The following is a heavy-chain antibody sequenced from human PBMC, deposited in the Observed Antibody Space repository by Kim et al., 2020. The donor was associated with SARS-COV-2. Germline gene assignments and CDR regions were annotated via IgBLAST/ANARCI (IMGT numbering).Heavy chain of an antibody. CDR1: GGSFSGYY. D-gene: IGHD3-10*01. CDR3: ARGYMVRGVQLYYFDY. V-gene: IGHV4-34*01. Sequence: SETLSLTCAVYGGSFSGYYWSWIRQPPGKGLEWIGEINHSGSTNYNPSLKSRVTISVDTSKNQFSLKLSSVTAADTAVYYCARGYMVRGVQLYYFDYWGQGTLVTVSS. CDR2: INHSGST. J-gene: IGHJ4*02.